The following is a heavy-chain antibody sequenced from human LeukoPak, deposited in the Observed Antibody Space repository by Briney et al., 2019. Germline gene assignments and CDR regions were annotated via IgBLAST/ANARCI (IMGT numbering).Heavy chain of an antibody. V-gene: IGHV4-59*08. CDR1: GGSISGYY. D-gene: IGHD6-19*01. CDR3: ARHGRVSGWYY. CDR2: IYYSGST. J-gene: IGHJ4*02. Sequence: PSETLSLTCTVSGGSISGYYWSWIRQPPGKGLEWIGYIYYSGSTNYNPSLKSRVTISVDTSKNQFSLKLSSVTAADTAVYYCARHGRVSGWYYWGQGTLVTVSS.